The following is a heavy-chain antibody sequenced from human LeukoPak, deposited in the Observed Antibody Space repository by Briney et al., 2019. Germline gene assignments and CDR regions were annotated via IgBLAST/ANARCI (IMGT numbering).Heavy chain of an antibody. V-gene: IGHV3-7*01. CDR1: GIIITSYW. J-gene: IGHJ5*02. CDR2: IKQDGSEK. CDR3: ASHSYGYNH. Sequence: LPGGSLRLSCAASGIIITSYWMSWVRQTPGKGLEWVANIKQDGSEKNYVDSVKGRFTTFRDNARNSLYLQMNGLRAEDTAVYYCASHSYGYNHWGQGTLVIVSS. D-gene: IGHD3-16*01.